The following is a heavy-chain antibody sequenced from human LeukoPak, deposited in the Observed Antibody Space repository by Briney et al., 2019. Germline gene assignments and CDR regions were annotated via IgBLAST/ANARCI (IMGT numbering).Heavy chain of an antibody. CDR3: ARGQTVSGAKYYFDF. CDR1: GFTFRDYG. CDR2: TRSKIYGGAP. J-gene: IGHJ4*02. D-gene: IGHD2/OR15-2a*01. V-gene: IGHV3-49*04. Sequence: GGSLRLSCLTSGFTFRDYGLGWVRQAPGMGLEWVSFTRSKIYGGAPEYVECVGGRFSVSSDDSQSVAYLQMNNLKSEDTAVYYCARGQTVSGAKYYFDFWSPGTLVTVSS.